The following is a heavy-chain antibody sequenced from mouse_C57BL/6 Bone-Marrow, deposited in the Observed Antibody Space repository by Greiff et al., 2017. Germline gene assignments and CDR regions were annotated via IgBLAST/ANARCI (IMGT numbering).Heavy chain of an antibody. CDR3: AREDYYYGSSYYAMDY. V-gene: IGHV1-64*01. CDR1: VYTSTSSW. J-gene: IGHJ4*01. CDR2: IHPNSGST. D-gene: IGHD1-1*01. Sequence: QVQLQQPGAELVKPGAPVKLSSKPSVYTSTSSWLPWVKQRPGQGLEWIGMIHPNSGSTNYNEKFKGKATLTVDKSSSTAYMQLSSLTSEDSAVYYCAREDYYYGSSYYAMDYWGQGTSVTVSS.